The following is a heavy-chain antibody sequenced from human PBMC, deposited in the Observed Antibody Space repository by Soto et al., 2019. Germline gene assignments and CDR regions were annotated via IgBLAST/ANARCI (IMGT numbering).Heavy chain of an antibody. CDR1: GGTFSSYA. CDR3: ASENVDIVATIIGYYYYGMDV. CDR2: IIPIFGTA. Sequence: SVKVSCKASGGTFSSYAISWVRQAPGQGLEWMGGIIPIFGTANYAQKFQGRVTITADESTSTAYMELSSLRSEDTAVYYCASENVDIVATIIGYYYYGMDVWGQGTTVTV. D-gene: IGHD5-12*01. J-gene: IGHJ6*02. V-gene: IGHV1-69*13.